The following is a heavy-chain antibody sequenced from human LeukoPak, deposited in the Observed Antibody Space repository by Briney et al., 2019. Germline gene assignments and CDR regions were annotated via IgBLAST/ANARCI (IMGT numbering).Heavy chain of an antibody. CDR2: ISSSGSTI. CDR3: ARVGYSGSYYFDY. CDR1: GFTFSDYY. J-gene: IGHJ4*02. V-gene: IGHV3-11*01. D-gene: IGHD1-26*01. Sequence: PGGSLRLSCAASGFTFSDYYMSWIRQAPGKGLEWVSYISSSGSTIYYADSVKGRFTTSRDNAKNSLYLQMNSLRAEDTAVYYCARVGYSGSYYFDYWGQGTLVTVSS.